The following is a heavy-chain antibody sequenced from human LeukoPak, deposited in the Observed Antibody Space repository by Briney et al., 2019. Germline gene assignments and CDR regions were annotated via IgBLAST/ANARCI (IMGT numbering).Heavy chain of an antibody. CDR3: AKDNGLRPFTIFGVDNVDYFDY. J-gene: IGHJ4*02. CDR2: ISGSGGST. Sequence: PGGSLRLSCAASGFTFSSYAMSWVRQAPGKGLEWVSAISGSGGSTYYADSVKGRFTISRDNSKNTLYLQMNSLRAEDTAVYYCAKDNGLRPFTIFGVDNVDYFDYWGQGTLVTVSS. D-gene: IGHD3-3*01. V-gene: IGHV3-23*01. CDR1: GFTFSSYA.